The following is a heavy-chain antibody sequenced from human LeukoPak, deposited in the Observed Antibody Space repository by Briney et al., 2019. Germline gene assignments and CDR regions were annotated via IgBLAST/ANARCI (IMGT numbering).Heavy chain of an antibody. Sequence: GGSLRLSCAASGFTFSSYWMTWVRQAPGKGLEWVANIKQDGSEKYYVDSVKGRFTISRDNAKNSLYLQMNSLSAEDTAVYYCARGGYYDSSGSDYWGQRTLVTVSS. V-gene: IGHV3-7*01. CDR2: IKQDGSEK. CDR1: GFTFSSYW. CDR3: ARGGYYDSSGSDY. J-gene: IGHJ4*02. D-gene: IGHD3-22*01.